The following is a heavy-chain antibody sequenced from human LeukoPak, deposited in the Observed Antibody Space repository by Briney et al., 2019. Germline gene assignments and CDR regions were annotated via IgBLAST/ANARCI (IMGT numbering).Heavy chain of an antibody. CDR2: IYSGGST. V-gene: IGHV3-66*01. Sequence: GGSLRLSCAASGFTVSSNYMSWVRQAPGKGLEWVSVIYSGGSTYYADSVKGRFTISRDNAKNSLYLQMNSLRAEDTAVYYCARDEDVNTFDIWGQGTMVTVSS. D-gene: IGHD2-15*01. J-gene: IGHJ3*02. CDR1: GFTVSSNY. CDR3: ARDEDVNTFDI.